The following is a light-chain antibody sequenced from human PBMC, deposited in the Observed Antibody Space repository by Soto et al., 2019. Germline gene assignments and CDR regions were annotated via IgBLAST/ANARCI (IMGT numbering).Light chain of an antibody. J-gene: IGLJ1*01. CDR3: CSYAGSSSYV. V-gene: IGLV2-11*01. CDR1: SSDVGGYNY. Sequence: QSVLTPPRSVSGSPGQSVTISCTGTSSDVGGYNYVSWYQQHPGKAPKLMIYDVSKRPSGVPDRFSGSKSGNTSSLTISGLQAEDEADYYCCSYAGSSSYVFGTGTKLTVL. CDR2: DVS.